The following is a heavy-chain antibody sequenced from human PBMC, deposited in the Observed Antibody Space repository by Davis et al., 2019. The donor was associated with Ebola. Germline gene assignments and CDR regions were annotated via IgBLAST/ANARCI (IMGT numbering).Heavy chain of an antibody. CDR2: ISAYNGNT. V-gene: IGHV1-18*01. CDR1: GGTFSSYA. Sequence: ASVKVSCKASGGTFSSYAISWVRQAPGQGLEWMGWISAYNGNTNYAQKLQGRVTMTTDTSTSTAYMELRSLRSDDTAVYYCARAVIGFPPDYWGQGTLVTVSS. CDR3: ARAVIGFPPDY. D-gene: IGHD2/OR15-2a*01. J-gene: IGHJ4*02.